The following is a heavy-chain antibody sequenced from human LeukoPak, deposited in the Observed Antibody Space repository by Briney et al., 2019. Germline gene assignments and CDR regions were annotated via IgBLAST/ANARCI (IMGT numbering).Heavy chain of an antibody. D-gene: IGHD4-17*01. CDR1: GGSISSYY. CDR2: NYYSGST. Sequence: PSETLSLTCTVSGGSISSYYWSWIRQPPGKGLEWIGYNYYSGSTNYNPSLKSRVSISVDTSKNQFSLKLSSVTAADTAVYYCARHAMRATVTTWFDPGGQGTLVTVSS. J-gene: IGHJ5*02. CDR3: ARHAMRATVTTWFDP. V-gene: IGHV4-59*08.